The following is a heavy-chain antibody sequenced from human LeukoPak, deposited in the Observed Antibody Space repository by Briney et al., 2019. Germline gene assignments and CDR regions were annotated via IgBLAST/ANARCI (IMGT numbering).Heavy chain of an antibody. CDR3: ARSLEWLSNFDY. V-gene: IGHV3-30-3*01. CDR2: ISYDGSNK. D-gene: IGHD3-3*01. Sequence: GGSLRLSCAASGFTFSTYTMHWVRQAPGKGLEWVALISYDGSNKYYADSVKGRFTISRDNSKNTLYLQMNSLRAEDTAVYYCARSLEWLSNFDYWGQGTLVTVSS. J-gene: IGHJ4*02. CDR1: GFTFSTYT.